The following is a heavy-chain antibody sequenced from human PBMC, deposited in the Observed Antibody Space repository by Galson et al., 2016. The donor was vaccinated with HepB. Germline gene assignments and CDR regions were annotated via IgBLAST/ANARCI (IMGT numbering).Heavy chain of an antibody. D-gene: IGHD3-3*01. J-gene: IGHJ6*02. V-gene: IGHV5-51*01. CDR1: GYKFSNFW. Sequence: QSGAEVKKPGESLRISCKVTGYKFSNFWIAWVRQMPGSGLEWMGIIYPGDSDTRYSPSFQGHVTISADKSSDTTYLQWTSLQASDTAIYFCARQGMEIKEIFYESFHGMDVWGQGTTVIVSS. CDR3: ARQGMEIKEIFYESFHGMDV. CDR2: IYPGDSDT.